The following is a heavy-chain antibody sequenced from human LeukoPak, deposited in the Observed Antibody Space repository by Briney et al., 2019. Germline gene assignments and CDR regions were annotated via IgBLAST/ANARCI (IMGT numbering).Heavy chain of an antibody. D-gene: IGHD3-22*01. CDR1: GFTFSSYS. Sequence: GGSLRLSCAASGFTFSSYSMSWVRQAPGKGLEWVSSISSSSSYIYYANSVKDRFNISRDNDKNSLYLQMNPQRAEETAVYYCARGTYYYDSSSYNPPPNRHDYWGQGTMVSVSS. CDR2: ISSSSSYI. CDR3: ARGTYYYDSSSYNPPPNRHDY. J-gene: IGHJ4*02. V-gene: IGHV3-21*01.